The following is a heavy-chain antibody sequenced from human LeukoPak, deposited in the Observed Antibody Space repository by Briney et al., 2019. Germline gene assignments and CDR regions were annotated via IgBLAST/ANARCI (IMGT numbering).Heavy chain of an antibody. CDR3: AKDLSWDSGSYLVPYGMDV. Sequence: PGGSLRLSCAASGFTFSSYAMSWVRQAPGKGLEWVSAISGSGGSTYYADSVKGRFTISRDNSKNTLYLQMNSLRAEDTAVYYCAKDLSWDSGSYLVPYGMDVWGQGTTVTVSS. D-gene: IGHD1-26*01. V-gene: IGHV3-23*01. CDR2: ISGSGGST. J-gene: IGHJ6*02. CDR1: GFTFSSYA.